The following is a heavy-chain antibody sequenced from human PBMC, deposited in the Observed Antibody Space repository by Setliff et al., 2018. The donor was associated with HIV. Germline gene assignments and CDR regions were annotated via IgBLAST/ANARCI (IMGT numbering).Heavy chain of an antibody. CDR2: ISTNGKA. CDR1: GGSMSNYY. V-gene: IGHV4-4*07. J-gene: IGHJ5*02. CDR3: AREKGFGGATCWFDP. Sequence: KPSETLSLTCTVSGGSMSNYYWTWIRQPAGKGLEWIGRISTNGKANYNPSLKTRVIMSLDTSKNQFSLNLKSVTAAATVIYYCAREKGFGGATCWFDPWGQGTLVTVSS. D-gene: IGHD2-15*01.